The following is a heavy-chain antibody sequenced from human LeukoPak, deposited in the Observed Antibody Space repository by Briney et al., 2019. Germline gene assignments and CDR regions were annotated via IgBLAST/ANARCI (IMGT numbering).Heavy chain of an antibody. D-gene: IGHD6-13*01. CDR1: GDSVRSYY. CDR3: VRDSRYGSGWFEDGLDF. J-gene: IGHJ6*02. CDR2: INDRGST. Sequence: SETLSLTCTVSGDSVRSYYWSWIRQPPGQGLEWLGHINDRGSTNYDPSLQGRVTISIDTSKNQFSLKVNSVTAADTAVYYCVRDSRYGSGWFEDGLDFWGQGTTVTVSS. V-gene: IGHV4-59*02.